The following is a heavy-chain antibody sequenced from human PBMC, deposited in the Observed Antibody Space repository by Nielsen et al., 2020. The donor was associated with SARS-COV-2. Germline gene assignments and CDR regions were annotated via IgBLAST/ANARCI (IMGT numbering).Heavy chain of an antibody. V-gene: IGHV3-30*03. J-gene: IGHJ4*02. CDR1: GFTFSSYG. CDR3: AREEEGIDY. CDR2: ISYDGSNK. D-gene: IGHD6-13*01. Sequence: GESLKISCAASGFTFSSYGMHWVRQAPGKGLEWVAVISYDGSNKYYADSVKGRFTISRDTAKNSLYLQMNSLRAEDTAMYYCAREEEGIDYWGQGTLVTVSS.